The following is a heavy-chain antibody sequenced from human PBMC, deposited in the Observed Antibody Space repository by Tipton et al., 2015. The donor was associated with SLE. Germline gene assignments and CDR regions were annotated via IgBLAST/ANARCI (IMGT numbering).Heavy chain of an antibody. D-gene: IGHD6-19*01. CDR3: ATSRVLALAAPDAFDT. Sequence: TLSLTCTVSGDSISSYYWSWIRQPPGKGLEWIGYIYYSGSTNYNPSLKSRVPISVDTSKNQFSLKLSSVTAADTAVYYCATSRVLALAAPDAFDTWGQGTKVTVSS. J-gene: IGHJ3*02. V-gene: IGHV4-59*08. CDR1: GDSISSYY. CDR2: IYYSGST.